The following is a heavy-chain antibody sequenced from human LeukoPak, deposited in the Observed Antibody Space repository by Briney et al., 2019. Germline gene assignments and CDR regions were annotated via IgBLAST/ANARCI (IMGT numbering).Heavy chain of an antibody. CDR2: IYTSGST. Sequence: PSETLSLTCTVSGGSISSYYWSWIRQPAGKGLEWIGRIYTSGSTNYNPSLKSRVTMSVDTSKNQFSLKLSSVTAADTAVYYCARVGSSSLDYYYYYMDVWGKGTTVTVSS. D-gene: IGHD6-6*01. J-gene: IGHJ6*03. CDR3: ARVGSSSLDYYYYYMDV. CDR1: GGSISSYY. V-gene: IGHV4-4*07.